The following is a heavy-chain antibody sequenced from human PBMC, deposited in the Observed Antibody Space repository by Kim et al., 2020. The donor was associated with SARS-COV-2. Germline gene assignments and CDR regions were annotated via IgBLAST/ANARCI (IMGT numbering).Heavy chain of an antibody. CDR3: ARSLVYYGMDV. CDR1: GFTFSSYG. V-gene: IGHV3-33*01. J-gene: IGHJ6*02. D-gene: IGHD2-2*01. CDR2: IWYDGSNK. Sequence: GGSLRLSCAASGFTFSSYGMHWVRQAPGKVLEWVAVIWYDGSNKYYADSVKGRFTISRDNSKNTLYLQMNSLRAEDTAVYYCARSLVYYGMDVWGQGTTVTVSS.